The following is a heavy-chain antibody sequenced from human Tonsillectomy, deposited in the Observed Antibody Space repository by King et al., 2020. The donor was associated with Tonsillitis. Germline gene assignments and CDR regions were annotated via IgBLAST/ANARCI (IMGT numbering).Heavy chain of an antibody. CDR2: IKSDGTEK. Sequence: VQLVESGGGLVQPGGSLRLSCAASGFTFSDYWMSWVRQAPGKGLEWVANIKSDGTEKYYVDSVKGRFTMSRDNAKNSLYLQMNSLRAEDTAVYYCARDGLVGDGTYIWRQGTLVTVSS. J-gene: IGHJ4*02. D-gene: IGHD3/OR15-3a*01. CDR3: ARDGLVGDGTYI. V-gene: IGHV3-7*01. CDR1: GFTFSDYW.